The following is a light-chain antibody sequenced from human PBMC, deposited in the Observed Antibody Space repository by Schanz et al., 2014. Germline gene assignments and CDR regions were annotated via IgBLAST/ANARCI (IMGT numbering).Light chain of an antibody. Sequence: DIQMTQSPSSLSAAVGERVTITCRASQSIGGHLCWYQQKSGRAPRMLIHGASTLKSGVPSRFSGSGSGSQFTLTISGLQPEDVATYYCQQSFNSPQLTFGGGTKIEIK. CDR3: QQSFNSPQLT. CDR1: QSIGGH. J-gene: IGKJ4*02. CDR2: GAS. V-gene: IGKV1-39*01.